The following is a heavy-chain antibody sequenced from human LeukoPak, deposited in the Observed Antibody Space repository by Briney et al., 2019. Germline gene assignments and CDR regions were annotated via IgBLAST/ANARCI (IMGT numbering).Heavy chain of an antibody. CDR3: AIFFDY. V-gene: IGHV3-21*06. CDR2: ISSDSNYI. CDR1: GFPSSNYY. Sequence: GGSLRLSCAASGFPSSNYYINWVRQAPGKGLEWVSSISSDSNYIYYADSLKGRFTLSRDNAKNSVSLQMNSLRAEDTAIYYCAIFFDYWGQGTLVTVSS. J-gene: IGHJ4*02.